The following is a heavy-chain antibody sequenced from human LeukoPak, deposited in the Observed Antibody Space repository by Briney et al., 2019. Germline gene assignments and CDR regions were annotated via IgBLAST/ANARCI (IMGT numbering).Heavy chain of an antibody. D-gene: IGHD5-24*01. V-gene: IGHV3-23*01. CDR2: IVGSGDT. CDR1: GFSISTYA. J-gene: IGHJ4*02. CDR3: AKDAVYGDGYWEFDY. Sequence: PGGSLRLSCAASGFSISTYAMSWVRQAPGKGLEGVSGIVGSGDTDYADAVQGRFTISKDNSKNIVYLQMNSLRAEDTAVYYCAKDAVYGDGYWEFDYWGQGNLVTVSS.